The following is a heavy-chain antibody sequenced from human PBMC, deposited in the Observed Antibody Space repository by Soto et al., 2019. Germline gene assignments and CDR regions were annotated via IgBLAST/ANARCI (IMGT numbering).Heavy chain of an antibody. CDR2: INPNSGGT. CDR1: GYTFTGYY. CDR3: ARERVVVHNWFDP. V-gene: IGHV1-2*04. D-gene: IGHD3-22*01. Sequence: QVQLVQSGAEVKKPGASVKVSCKASGYTFTGYYMHWVRQAPGQGLEWMGWINPNSGGTNYAQKFQVWVTMTRDTSISTAYMELSRLRSDDTAVYYCARERVVVHNWFDPWGQGTLVTVSS. J-gene: IGHJ5*02.